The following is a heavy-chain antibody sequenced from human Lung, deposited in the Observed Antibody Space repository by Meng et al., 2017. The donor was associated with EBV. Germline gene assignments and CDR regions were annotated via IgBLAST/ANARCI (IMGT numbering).Heavy chain of an antibody. D-gene: IGHD1-26*01. CDR1: GYTFTNYG. V-gene: IGHV1-18*01. CDR3: ARVEVGITSGDY. Sequence: HAQLVQSGGGVKKPGASVKVPGNAYGYTFTNYGITWVRQAPGQGLEWMGWIRAYNGDTNYAQTLQGRVTMTTDTSTSTAYMELRSLRSDDTAVYYCARVEVGITSGDYWGQGTLVTVSS. J-gene: IGHJ4*02. CDR2: IRAYNGDT.